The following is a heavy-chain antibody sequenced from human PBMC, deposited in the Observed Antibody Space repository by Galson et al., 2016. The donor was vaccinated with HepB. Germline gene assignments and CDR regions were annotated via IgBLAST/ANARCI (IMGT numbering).Heavy chain of an antibody. V-gene: IGHV3-23*01. CDR2: ISGAGTA. D-gene: IGHD4-17*01. CDR3: FRVPRYYADYSSGVGDC. Sequence: SLRLSCAASGFPFSSYAMSWVRQAPGKGLAWVSTISGAGTASYAYSVKGRFTISRDNSKNTLDLQMDSLRVEDTALYFCFRVPRYYADYSSGVGDCWGQGTLLTVPS. CDR1: GFPFSSYA. J-gene: IGHJ4*02.